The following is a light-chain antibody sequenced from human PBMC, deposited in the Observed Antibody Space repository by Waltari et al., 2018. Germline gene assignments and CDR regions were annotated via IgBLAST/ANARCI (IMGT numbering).Light chain of an antibody. V-gene: IGKV3-11*01. CDR3: QERYNWPGDT. J-gene: IGKJ4*01. Sequence: EIVLTQSPATLSLSPGERATLSCRASQSVGSYLAWYQQKPGQTPRLLIFDASNRATGIPARFSGSGSGTDFTLTISSLEPEDFAVYYCQERYNWPGDTFGGGTKVEIK. CDR1: QSVGSY. CDR2: DAS.